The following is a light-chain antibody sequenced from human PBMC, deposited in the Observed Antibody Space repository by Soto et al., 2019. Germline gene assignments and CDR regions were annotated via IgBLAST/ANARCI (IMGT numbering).Light chain of an antibody. CDR2: KAS. CDR3: QHYNSYSEA. J-gene: IGKJ1*01. Sequence: DIQMTQSPYTLSGSVGDRVTITCRASQTISSWLAWYQQKPGKAPKLLIYKASTLESGVPSRFSGSGSGTEFTLTISSLQPDDFATYYCQHYNSYSEAFGQGTKVELK. V-gene: IGKV1-5*03. CDR1: QTISSW.